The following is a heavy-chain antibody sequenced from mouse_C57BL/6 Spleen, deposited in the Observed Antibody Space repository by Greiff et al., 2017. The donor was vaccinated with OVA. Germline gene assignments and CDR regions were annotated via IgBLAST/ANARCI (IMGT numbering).Heavy chain of an antibody. CDR2: IDPSDSYT. CDR3: ARGGGSRYWYFDV. CDR1: GYTFTSYW. Sequence: QVQLQQPGAELVMPGASVKLSCKASGYTFTSYWMHWVKQRPGQGLEWIGEIDPSDSYTNYNQKFKGKSTLTVDKSSSTAYMQLSSLTSEDSAVDYCARGGGSRYWYFDVWGTGTTVTVSS. V-gene: IGHV1-69*01. D-gene: IGHD1-1*01. J-gene: IGHJ1*03.